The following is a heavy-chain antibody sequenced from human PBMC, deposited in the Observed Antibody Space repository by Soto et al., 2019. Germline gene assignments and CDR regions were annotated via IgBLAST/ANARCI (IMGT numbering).Heavy chain of an antibody. J-gene: IGHJ4*02. D-gene: IGHD1-1*01. CDR3: ARHRNWKADY. V-gene: IGHV4-39*01. CDR2: AYYSEST. Sequence: SEPLSLTCIVSGDSIRSSIYQWGWIRQPPGRGLEWIGSAYYSESTYYNPSLKSRVTISVDTSKNQFSLRVNSVTAADTAVYYCARHRNWKADYWGQGTLVTVSS. CDR1: GDSIRSSIYQ.